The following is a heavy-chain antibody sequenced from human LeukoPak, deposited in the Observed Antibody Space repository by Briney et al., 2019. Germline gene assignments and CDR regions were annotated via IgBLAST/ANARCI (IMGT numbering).Heavy chain of an antibody. CDR1: GGSISGSTYH. Sequence: SETLSLTCTVSGGSISGSTYHWGWVRQPPGKGLEWIGNVDYRGTTYYNPSLGSRVTISVDTSRRQFSLNLNSVTAADTAVYYCACQIPPFLYWGRGTLVSVSS. D-gene: IGHD2-21*01. V-gene: IGHV4-39*01. CDR2: VDYRGTT. J-gene: IGHJ4*02. CDR3: ACQIPPFLY.